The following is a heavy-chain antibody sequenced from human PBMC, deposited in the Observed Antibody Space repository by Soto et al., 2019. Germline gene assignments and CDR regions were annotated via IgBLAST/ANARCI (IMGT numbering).Heavy chain of an antibody. CDR3: ARKDYGGDYFDY. CDR2: IYYSGST. V-gene: IGHV4-30-4*01. CDR1: GGSISSGDYY. J-gene: IGHJ4*02. D-gene: IGHD4-17*01. Sequence: ASETLSLTCTVSGGSISSGDYYWSWIRQPPGKGLEWIGYIYYSGSTYYNPSLKSRVTISVDTSKNQFSLKLSSVTAADTAVYYCARKDYGGDYFDYWGQGTLVTVSS.